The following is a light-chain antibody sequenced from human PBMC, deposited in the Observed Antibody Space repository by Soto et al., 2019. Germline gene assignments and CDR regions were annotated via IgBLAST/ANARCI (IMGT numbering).Light chain of an antibody. J-gene: IGKJ5*01. V-gene: IGKV1-39*01. CDR1: QSISSY. CDR3: QQSYSTSPIT. Sequence: DIQMTQSPSSLSASVGDRVTITCRASQSISSYLNWYQQKPGKAPKLLIYAASSLQSGVPSRFSGSVSGTYFTLTISSPQPEDFATYYCQQSYSTSPITFGQGTRLEIK. CDR2: AAS.